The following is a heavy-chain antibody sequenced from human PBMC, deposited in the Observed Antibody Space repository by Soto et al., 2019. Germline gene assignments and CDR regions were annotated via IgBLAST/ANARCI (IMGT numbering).Heavy chain of an antibody. CDR3: ERLGPASTHFHN. V-gene: IGHV4-59*01. J-gene: IGHJ4*01. CDR2: VHFSGST. D-gene: IGHD2-15*01. CDR1: GVSISQNH. Sequence: SENLYLTCAVSGVSISQNHWSWIRQAPGKGLEWVGYVHFSGSTTYNPSLAPRLNISFDMSKSQVYLQLTSVTAADTAVYYCERLGPASTHFHNWG.